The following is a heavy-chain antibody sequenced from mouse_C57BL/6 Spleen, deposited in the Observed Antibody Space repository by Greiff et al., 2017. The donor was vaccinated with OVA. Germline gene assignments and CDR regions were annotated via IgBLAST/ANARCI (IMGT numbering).Heavy chain of an antibody. D-gene: IGHD1-1*01. CDR1: GFTFSDYY. J-gene: IGHJ2*01. CDR2: ISNGGGST. CDR3: ARRSSYVDY. V-gene: IGHV5-12*01. Sequence: EVQLVESGGGLVQPGGSLKLSCAASGFTFSDYYMYWVRQTPEKRLEWVAFISNGGGSTYYPATVKGRFTLSRDNATTTLYLQMIRLKSEDTAMYYCARRSSYVDYWGQGTTLTVSS.